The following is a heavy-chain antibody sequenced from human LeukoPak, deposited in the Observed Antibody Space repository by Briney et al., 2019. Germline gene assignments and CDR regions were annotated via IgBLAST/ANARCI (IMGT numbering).Heavy chain of an antibody. CDR1: GFTFSSYG. J-gene: IGHJ4*02. D-gene: IGHD6-13*01. V-gene: IGHV3-NL1*01. CDR2: ISGSGGSK. CDR3: AREEGSPVWFGY. Sequence: SGGSLRLSCAASGFTFSSYGMHWVRQAPGKGLEWVSAISGSGGSKYYADSVKGRFTISRDNSKNTLYVQMNSLRAEDTAVYYCAREEGSPVWFGYWGQGTLVTVSS.